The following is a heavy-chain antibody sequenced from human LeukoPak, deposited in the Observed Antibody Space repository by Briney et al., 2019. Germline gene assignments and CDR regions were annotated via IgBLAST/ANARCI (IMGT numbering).Heavy chain of an antibody. V-gene: IGHV3-11*01. Sequence: PGESLRLSCAAPGFTFSDYCMSWIRQAPGKGLEWVSYISSSGSTIYYADSVKGRFTISRDNAKNSLYLQMNSLRAEDTAVYYCARDAAAGIVYWGQGTLVTVSS. CDR1: GFTFSDYC. CDR2: ISSSGSTI. CDR3: ARDAAAGIVY. J-gene: IGHJ4*02. D-gene: IGHD6-13*01.